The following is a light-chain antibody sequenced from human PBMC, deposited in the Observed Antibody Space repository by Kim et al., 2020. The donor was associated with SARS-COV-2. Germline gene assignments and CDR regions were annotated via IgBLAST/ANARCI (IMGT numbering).Light chain of an antibody. V-gene: IGLV1-40*01. CDR3: QSYDSSLSGLDVV. CDR1: SSNIGAGYD. CDR2: GNS. J-gene: IGLJ2*01. Sequence: VTISCTGSSSNIGAGYDVHWYQQLPGTAPKLLIYGNSNRPSGVPDRFSGSKSGTSASLAITGLQAEDEADYYCQSYDSSLSGLDVVFGGGTQLTVL.